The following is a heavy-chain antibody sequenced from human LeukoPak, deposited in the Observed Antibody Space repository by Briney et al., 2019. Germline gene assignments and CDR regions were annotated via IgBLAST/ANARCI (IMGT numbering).Heavy chain of an antibody. Sequence: ASVTVSCKASGYTFTGYYMHWVRQAPGQGLEWMGWINPNSGGTNYAQKFQGRVTMTRDTSISTAYMELSRLRSDDTAVYYCARGNSGYDYVGYWGQGTLVTVSS. J-gene: IGHJ4*02. CDR3: ARGNSGYDYVGY. CDR1: GYTFTGYY. CDR2: INPNSGGT. D-gene: IGHD5-12*01. V-gene: IGHV1-2*02.